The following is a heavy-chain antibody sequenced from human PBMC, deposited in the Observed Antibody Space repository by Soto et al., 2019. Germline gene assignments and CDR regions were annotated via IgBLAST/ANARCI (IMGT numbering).Heavy chain of an antibody. J-gene: IGHJ4*02. Sequence: NPSETLSLTCSVSGASISNFYWSWIRQSAGKGLEWIGRLYTRGTTDYNPSLKSRVTMSIDTSKNRVSLSLTSVTAADTAVYYCAKRGTYYFDSWGQGIVVTVSS. CDR1: GASISNFY. D-gene: IGHD7-27*01. V-gene: IGHV4-4*07. CDR2: LYTRGTT. CDR3: AKRGTYYFDS.